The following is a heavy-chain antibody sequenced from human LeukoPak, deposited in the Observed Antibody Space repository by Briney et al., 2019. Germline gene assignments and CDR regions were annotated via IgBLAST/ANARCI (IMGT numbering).Heavy chain of an antibody. J-gene: IGHJ4*02. CDR3: ARDHSNWEGVDY. Sequence: GGSLRLSCAASGFTFSSYSMNWVRQAPGKGLEWVSYLSSSSSTIYYADSVKGRFTISGDNAKNSLYLQMNSLRAEDTAVYYCARDHSNWEGVDYWGQGTLVTVSS. CDR2: LSSSSSTI. D-gene: IGHD7-27*01. CDR1: GFTFSSYS. V-gene: IGHV3-48*01.